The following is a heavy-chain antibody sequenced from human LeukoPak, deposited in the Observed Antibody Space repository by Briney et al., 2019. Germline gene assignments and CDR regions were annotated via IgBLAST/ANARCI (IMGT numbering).Heavy chain of an antibody. CDR2: ISSSGSTI. D-gene: IGHD3-10*01. Sequence: GGSLRLSCAASGFTFSSYEMNWVRQAPGKGLEWVSYISSSGSTIYYADSVKGRFTISRDNAKNSLYLQMNSLRAEDTTVYYCARLQWFGGYYFDYWGQGTLVTVSS. CDR3: ARLQWFGGYYFDY. J-gene: IGHJ4*02. V-gene: IGHV3-48*03. CDR1: GFTFSSYE.